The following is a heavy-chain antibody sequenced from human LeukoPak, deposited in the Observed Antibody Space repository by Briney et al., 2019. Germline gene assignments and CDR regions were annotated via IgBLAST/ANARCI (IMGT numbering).Heavy chain of an antibody. V-gene: IGHV4-38-2*02. CDR2: IYHSGST. Sequence: PSETLSLTCTVSGYSISSGYYWGWIRQPPGKGLEWIGSIYHSGSTYYNPSLKSRVTISVDTSKNQFSLKLSSVTAADTAVYYCAREEVGWFDPWGQGTLVTVSS. J-gene: IGHJ5*02. CDR1: GYSISSGYY. CDR3: AREEVGWFDP.